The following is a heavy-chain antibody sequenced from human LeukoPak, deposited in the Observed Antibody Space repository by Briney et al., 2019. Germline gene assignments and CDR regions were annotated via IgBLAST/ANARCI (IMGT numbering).Heavy chain of an antibody. CDR3: ARGGGSYFYYYYYMDV. CDR2: INPNSGGT. CDR1: GYTFTGYY. J-gene: IGHJ6*03. D-gene: IGHD1-26*01. Sequence: APVKVSCKASGYTFTGYYMHWVRQAPGQGLEWMGWINPNSGGTNYAQKFQGRVTMTRDTSISTAYMELSRLRSDDTAVYYCARGGGSYFYYYYYMDVWGKGTTVTVSS. V-gene: IGHV1-2*02.